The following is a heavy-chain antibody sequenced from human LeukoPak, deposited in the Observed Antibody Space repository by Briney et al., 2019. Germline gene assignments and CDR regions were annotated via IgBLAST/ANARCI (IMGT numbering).Heavy chain of an antibody. V-gene: IGHV1-2*02. J-gene: IGHJ4*02. CDR2: INPNSGDT. CDR3: AILLGATTNFDY. D-gene: IGHD1-26*01. CDR1: GYTFTGYY. Sequence: ASVKVSCKASGYTFTGYYIHWVRQAPGQGLEWMAWINPNSGDTDCAQKFQGRVSMTRDTPISTAHMDLSRLTSDDTAVYYCAILLGATTNFDYWGQGTLVTVSS.